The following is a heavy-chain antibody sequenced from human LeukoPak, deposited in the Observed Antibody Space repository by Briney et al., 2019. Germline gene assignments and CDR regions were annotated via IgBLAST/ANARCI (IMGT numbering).Heavy chain of an antibody. CDR2: IKTDGSEK. D-gene: IGHD5-12*01. CDR3: AKSPGLPTLFDY. Sequence: GGSLRLSCAASGFTFSNFLMTWVRQAPGKGPEWVANIKTDGSEKYYVDSVKGRFTISRDNAKNSLYLQMNSLRAEDTAVYYCAKSPGLPTLFDYWGQGTLVTVSS. V-gene: IGHV3-7*03. J-gene: IGHJ4*02. CDR1: GFTFSNFL.